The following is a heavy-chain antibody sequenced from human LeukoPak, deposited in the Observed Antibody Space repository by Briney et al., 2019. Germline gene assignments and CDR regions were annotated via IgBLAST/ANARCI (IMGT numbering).Heavy chain of an antibody. V-gene: IGHV1-18*01. Sequence: ASVKVSCKASGYTFTSYGISWVRQAPGQGLEWMGWISAYNGNTNYAQKLQGRVTMTTDTSTSTAYLELRSLRSDDTAVYYCARGSDVVVAALYFDYWGQGTLVTVSS. CDR1: GYTFTSYG. CDR3: ARGSDVVVAALYFDY. D-gene: IGHD2-15*01. J-gene: IGHJ4*02. CDR2: ISAYNGNT.